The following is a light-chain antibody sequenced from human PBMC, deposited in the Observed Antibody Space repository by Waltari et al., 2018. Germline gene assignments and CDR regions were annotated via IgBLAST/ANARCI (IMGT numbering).Light chain of an antibody. CDR3: TSFRSGASWV. J-gene: IGLJ3*02. Sequence: QSALTQPASVSASHGQSIIISCAGPNNHVGAYNYLYWFQHHPGKAPKPIIHDVNKRPSGVSSRFSASKSDNTASLTISGLQAEDEANYYCTSFRSGASWVFGGGTTLTVL. V-gene: IGLV2-14*03. CDR2: DVN. CDR1: NNHVGAYNY.